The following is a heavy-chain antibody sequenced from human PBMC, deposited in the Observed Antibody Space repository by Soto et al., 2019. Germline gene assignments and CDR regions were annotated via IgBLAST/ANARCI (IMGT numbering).Heavy chain of an antibody. V-gene: IGHV3-30*18. Sequence: GGSLRLSCAASGFTFSSYGMHWVRQAPGKGLEWVAVISYDGSNKYYADSVKGRFTISRDNSKNTLYLQMNSLRAEDTAVYYCAKNGDSSGYYSFDYWGQGTLVTVSS. J-gene: IGHJ4*02. D-gene: IGHD3-22*01. CDR1: GFTFSSYG. CDR2: ISYDGSNK. CDR3: AKNGDSSGYYSFDY.